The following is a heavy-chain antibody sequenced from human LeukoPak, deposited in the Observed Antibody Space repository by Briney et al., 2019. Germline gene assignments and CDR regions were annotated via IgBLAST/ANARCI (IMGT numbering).Heavy chain of an antibody. CDR1: GGTFSSYA. V-gene: IGHV1-69*13. CDR3: ASGPGSSGYYSSFDY. CDR2: IIPIFGTA. D-gene: IGHD3-22*01. Sequence: ASVKVSCKASGGTFSSYAISWVRQAPGQGLEWMGGIIPIFGTANYAQKFQGRVTITAEESTSTAYMELSSLRSEDTAVYYCASGPGSSGYYSSFDYWGQGTLVTVSS. J-gene: IGHJ4*02.